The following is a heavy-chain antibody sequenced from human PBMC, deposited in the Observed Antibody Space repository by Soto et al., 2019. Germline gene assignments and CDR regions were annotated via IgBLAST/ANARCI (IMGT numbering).Heavy chain of an antibody. V-gene: IGHV3-7*01. CDR1: GFTFSSYW. CDR3: ARATEGAFDI. J-gene: IGHJ3*02. CDR2: IKQDGSEK. Sequence: LRLSCEAPGFTFSSYWMSWVRQAPGKGLGWVANIKQDGSEKYYVDSVKGRFTISRDNAKNSLYLQMNSLRAEDTAVYYCARATEGAFDIWGQGTMVTVSS.